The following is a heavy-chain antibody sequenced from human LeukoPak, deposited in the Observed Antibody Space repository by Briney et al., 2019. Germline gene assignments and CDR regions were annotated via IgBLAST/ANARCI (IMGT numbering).Heavy chain of an antibody. Sequence: SETLSLTCSVSGGSISSNGYYWGWIRQPPGKGLEWIGSIYYSGSTYYNPSLKSRVTLFVDTSKNHFSLKLNSVTAADTAVYYCARLGLGYCTNGVCYTETFNWFDPWGQGTLVTVSS. D-gene: IGHD2-8*01. J-gene: IGHJ5*02. V-gene: IGHV4-39*02. CDR3: ARLGLGYCTNGVCYTETFNWFDP. CDR1: GGSISSNGYY. CDR2: IYYSGST.